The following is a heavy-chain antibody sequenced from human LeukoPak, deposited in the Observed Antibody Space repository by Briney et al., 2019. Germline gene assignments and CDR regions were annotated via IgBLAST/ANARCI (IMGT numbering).Heavy chain of an antibody. CDR2: IYYSGST. D-gene: IGHD6-19*01. CDR3: ARRKWLVLDY. J-gene: IGHJ4*02. V-gene: IGHV4-59*01. CDR1: GGSISSYY. Sequence: SETLSLTCTASGGSISSYYWSWIRQPPGKGLEWIGYIYYSGSTNYNPSLKSRVTISVATSKNQLSLKLSSVTAADTAVYYCARRKWLVLDYWGQGTLVTVSS.